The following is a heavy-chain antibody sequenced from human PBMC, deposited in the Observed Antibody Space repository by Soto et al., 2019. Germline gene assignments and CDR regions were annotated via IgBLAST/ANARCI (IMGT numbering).Heavy chain of an antibody. CDR1: GYSFTSYW. J-gene: IGHJ6*02. V-gene: IGHV5-10-1*01. Sequence: RASLKISGKGSGYSFTSYWISWVRQMPGKGLEWMGRIDPSDSYTNYSPSFQGHVTISADKSISTAYLQWSSLKASDTAMYYCARTSMQSRGYSYGHGGMDVWGQGTTVTVSS. CDR2: IDPSDSYT. CDR3: ARTSMQSRGYSYGHGGMDV. D-gene: IGHD5-18*01.